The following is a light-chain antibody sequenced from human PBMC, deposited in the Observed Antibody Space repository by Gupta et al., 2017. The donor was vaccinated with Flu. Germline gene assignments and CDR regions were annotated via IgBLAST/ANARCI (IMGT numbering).Light chain of an antibody. CDR1: QSISDY. Sequence: DIQMTQSPFFLSASVGDRVTITCRASQSISDYLNWYKQKPGKAPRLLIYAASILESGVPSRFSGSGSGTDFTLTISSLQPEAFAIYYCQQSFNVPVGFGQGTRVEIK. CDR2: AAS. J-gene: IGKJ1*01. CDR3: QQSFNVPVG. V-gene: IGKV1-39*01.